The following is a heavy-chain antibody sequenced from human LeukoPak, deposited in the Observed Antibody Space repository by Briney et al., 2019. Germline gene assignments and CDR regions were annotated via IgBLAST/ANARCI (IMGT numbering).Heavy chain of an antibody. CDR2: INPNSGGA. Sequence: ASVKVSCKASGYTFTCYYMHWVRQAPGQGLEWMGWINPNSGGADYAQKFQGRVTMTRDTSISTAYMELSRLRSDDTAVYYCARVGPEVREIIFDYWGQGTLVTVSS. V-gene: IGHV1-2*02. D-gene: IGHD3-16*01. J-gene: IGHJ4*02. CDR3: ARVGPEVREIIFDY. CDR1: GYTFTCYY.